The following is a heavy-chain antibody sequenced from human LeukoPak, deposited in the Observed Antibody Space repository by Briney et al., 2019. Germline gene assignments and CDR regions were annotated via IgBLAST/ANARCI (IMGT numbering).Heavy chain of an antibody. D-gene: IGHD2-15*01. Sequence: GGSLRLSCAASGFTFSSYWMSWVRQAPGKGLEWVANIKQDGSEKYYVDPVKGRFTISRDNAKNSLYLQMNSLRAEDTAVYYCARHLDGSCQPIDYWGQGTLVTVSS. CDR3: ARHLDGSCQPIDY. CDR1: GFTFSSYW. J-gene: IGHJ4*02. CDR2: IKQDGSEK. V-gene: IGHV3-7*01.